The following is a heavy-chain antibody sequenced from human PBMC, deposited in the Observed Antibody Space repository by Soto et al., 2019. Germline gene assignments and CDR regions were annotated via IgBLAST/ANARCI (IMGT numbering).Heavy chain of an antibody. CDR2: ISWDGGSA. Sequence: GGSLRLSCAASGFAFDDYTMHWVRQPPGKGLEWVSLISWDGGSAYYADSVKGRFTISRDNSKNSLSLQMNSLRTEDTALYYCTKAGRTGLSPFDSWGQGTLVTVPQ. J-gene: IGHJ4*02. CDR1: GFAFDDYT. V-gene: IGHV3-43*01. D-gene: IGHD2-8*02. CDR3: TKAGRTGLSPFDS.